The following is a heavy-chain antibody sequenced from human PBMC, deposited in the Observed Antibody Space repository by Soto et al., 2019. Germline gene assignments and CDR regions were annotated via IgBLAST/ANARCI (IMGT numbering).Heavy chain of an antibody. CDR3: ARLYCSAASCYSVGAFDI. J-gene: IGHJ3*02. CDR2: IWFDGSDK. CDR1: GFTFSTYG. Sequence: ESGGGVVQPGRSLRLSCAASGFTFSTYGMHWVRQAPGKGLEWVALIWFDGSDKYYTESVKGRFTFSRDNSRSTVDLQMNSLRAEDTAVYYCARLYCSAASCYSVGAFDIRGQGTMVTVTS. V-gene: IGHV3-33*01. D-gene: IGHD2-2*01.